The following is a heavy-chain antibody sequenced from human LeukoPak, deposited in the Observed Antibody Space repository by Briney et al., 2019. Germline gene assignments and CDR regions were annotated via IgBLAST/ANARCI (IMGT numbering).Heavy chain of an antibody. D-gene: IGHD6-19*01. Sequence: PSETLSLTCTVSGGSISSHYYYWGWVRQPPGKGLEWVGSMFNSGSTFYKPSLKSRVTISVDRSKNQFSLKLSSVTAADTAVYYCAISSGLYLTPHYYFDYWGQGTLVTVSS. CDR2: MFNSGST. J-gene: IGHJ4*02. CDR1: GGSISSHYYY. CDR3: AISSGLYLTPHYYFDY. V-gene: IGHV4-39*01.